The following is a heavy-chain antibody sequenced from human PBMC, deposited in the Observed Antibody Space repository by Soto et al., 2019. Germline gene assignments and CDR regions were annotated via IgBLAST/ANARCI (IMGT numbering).Heavy chain of an antibody. V-gene: IGHV4-34*01. D-gene: IGHD3-22*01. Sequence: VQLQQWGAGLLKPSETLSLTCEVSGGSFGGYYWSWIRQPPGKGLEWIGEINHVATTNYNPSLKSRVTISLDMSKNQFSLKLTSVTAVDTAVYYCARHYYDSTGYYRSPLGDWGQGTLVTVSS. CDR3: ARHYYDSTGYYRSPLGD. CDR2: INHVATT. J-gene: IGHJ4*02. CDR1: GGSFGGYY.